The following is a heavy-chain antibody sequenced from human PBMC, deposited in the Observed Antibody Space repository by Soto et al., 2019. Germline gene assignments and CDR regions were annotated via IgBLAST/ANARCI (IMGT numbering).Heavy chain of an antibody. D-gene: IGHD1-26*01. CDR2: ISGSGGST. CDR1: GFTFSSYA. CDR3: AKRRRAVGATGPFDY. J-gene: IGHJ4*02. V-gene: IGHV3-23*01. Sequence: GGSLRLSCAASGFTFSSYAMSWVRQAPGKGLEWVSAISGSGGSTYYADSVKGRFTISRDNSKNTLYLQMNSLRAEDAAVYYFAKRRRAVGATGPFDYWGQGTLVPVSS.